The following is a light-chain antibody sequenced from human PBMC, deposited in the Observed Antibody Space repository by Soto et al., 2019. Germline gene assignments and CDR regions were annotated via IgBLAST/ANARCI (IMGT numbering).Light chain of an antibody. Sequence: QSALTQPAPVSGSPGQSITISCTGTSSDVGGYNYVSWYQQHPGKAPKLIIYEVSNRPSGISNRFSGSKSGNTASLTISGLQAEDEADYYCSSYTSCSARVFGGGTKLTVL. V-gene: IGLV2-14*01. CDR2: EVS. CDR3: SSYTSCSARV. J-gene: IGLJ2*01. CDR1: SSDVGGYNY.